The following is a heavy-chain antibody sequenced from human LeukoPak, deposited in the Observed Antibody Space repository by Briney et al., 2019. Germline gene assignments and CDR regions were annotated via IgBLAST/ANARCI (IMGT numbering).Heavy chain of an antibody. D-gene: IGHD3-10*01. V-gene: IGHV4-39*07. J-gene: IGHJ6*03. CDR1: GGSISSSSYY. CDR3: ARRVGRWFGERAYYYNYMDV. Sequence: PSETLSLTCTVSGGSISSSSYYWTWIRQPPGKGLEWIGEINHRGSTKYNPSLKSRVTISVDMSKNQFSLRLSSVTAADTAVYYCARRVGRWFGERAYYYNYMDVWGKGTTVTISS. CDR2: INHRGST.